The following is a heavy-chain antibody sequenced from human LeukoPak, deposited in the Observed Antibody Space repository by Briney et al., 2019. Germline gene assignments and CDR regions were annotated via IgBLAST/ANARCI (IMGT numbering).Heavy chain of an antibody. CDR2: IYSGGST. CDR1: GFTVSNNY. V-gene: IGHV3-66*01. Sequence: PGGSLRLSCAASGFTVSNNYMSWVRQAPGKGLEWVSLIYSGGSTSYADSVKGRFTISRDNSKNTLYLQMNSLRAEDTAVYYCAKDSGYDYYFDYWGQGTLVTVSS. J-gene: IGHJ4*02. CDR3: AKDSGYDYYFDY. D-gene: IGHD5-12*01.